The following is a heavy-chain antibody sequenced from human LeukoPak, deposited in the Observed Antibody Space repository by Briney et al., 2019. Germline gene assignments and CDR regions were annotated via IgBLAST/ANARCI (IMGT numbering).Heavy chain of an antibody. CDR1: GFTFDDYA. Sequence: GGSLRLSCAASGFTFDDYAMHWVRQAPGKGLEWVSGISWNSGSIGYADSVKGRFTISRDNAKNSLYLQMNSLRAEDMALYYCTKGDSSSSYSLIDYWGQGTLVTVSS. J-gene: IGHJ4*02. CDR2: ISWNSGSI. CDR3: TKGDSSSSYSLIDY. V-gene: IGHV3-9*03. D-gene: IGHD6-13*01.